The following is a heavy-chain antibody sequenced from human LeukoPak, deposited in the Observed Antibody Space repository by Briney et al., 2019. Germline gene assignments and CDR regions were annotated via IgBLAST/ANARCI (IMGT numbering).Heavy chain of an antibody. J-gene: IGHJ4*02. Sequence: SETLSLSCTVSGGSVSSYYWSWIRQPPGKGLEWIGYIHSRGIADYNPPLKSRVAMSVDMSKNHFSLRLSFVTAADTAVYFCARGRSMVTPFDSWGQGALVTVSS. CDR1: GGSVSSYY. CDR3: ARGRSMVTPFDS. CDR2: IHSRGIA. D-gene: IGHD4-23*01. V-gene: IGHV4-4*09.